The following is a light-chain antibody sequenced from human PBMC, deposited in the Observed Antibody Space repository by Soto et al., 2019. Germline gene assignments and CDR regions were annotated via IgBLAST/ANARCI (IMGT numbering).Light chain of an antibody. CDR3: QHYGSSSWT. J-gene: IGKJ1*01. Sequence: EIVMTQSPATLSVSPGDRATLSCRASQSISSNLAWYQQKPGQAPRLLIYAASSRATGIPVRFSGSGSGTDFTLSISRLEPEDFAVYYCQHYGSSSWTFGQGTKVYIK. CDR1: QSISSN. V-gene: IGKV3-20*01. CDR2: AAS.